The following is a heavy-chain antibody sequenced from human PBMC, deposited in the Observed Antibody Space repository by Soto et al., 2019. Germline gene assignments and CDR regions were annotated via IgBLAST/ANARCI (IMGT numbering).Heavy chain of an antibody. CDR3: AKHIGHDYSKYSYYYGLDV. CDR2: IYPGDSDT. CDR1: GYTFTDYW. D-gene: IGHD4-4*01. J-gene: IGHJ6*02. Sequence: GESLKISCKGTGYTFTDYWIGWVRQLPGKGPEWMGIIYPGDSDTRYSPSFQGHVTITVDKSTSTAYLQWNTLKASDTAMYYCAKHIGHDYSKYSYYYGLDVWGQGTTVTVSS. V-gene: IGHV5-51*01.